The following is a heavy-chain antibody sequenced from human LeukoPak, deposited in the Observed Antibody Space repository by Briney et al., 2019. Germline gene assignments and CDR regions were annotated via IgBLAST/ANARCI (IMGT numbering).Heavy chain of an antibody. Sequence: ASVKVSCKASGYTFTSYDINWVRQATGQGLEWMGWMNPNSGNTGYAQKFQGRVTITRNTSISTAYMELSSLRVEDTAMYHCATSRSFTTVREFDHWGQGTLVTVSS. CDR2: MNPNSGNT. CDR1: GYTFTSYD. D-gene: IGHD4-17*01. CDR3: ATSRSFTTVREFDH. V-gene: IGHV1-8*03. J-gene: IGHJ4*02.